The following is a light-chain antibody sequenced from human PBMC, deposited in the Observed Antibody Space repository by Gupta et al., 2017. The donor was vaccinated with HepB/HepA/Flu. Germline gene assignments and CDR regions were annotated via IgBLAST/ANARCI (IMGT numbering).Light chain of an antibody. V-gene: IGKV3-20*01. CDR2: GAS. CDR3: QHYDYSIPLS. J-gene: IGKJ4*01. Sequence: ESVLTQSPGTLSLSPGERATLSCRASQSFTSGYLAWYQQKPGQAPSLLIYGASSRATDIPDRFSGSGSGTDFTLTISRLEPEDFAVYYCQHYDYSIPLSFGGGTKVEMK. CDR1: QSFTSGY.